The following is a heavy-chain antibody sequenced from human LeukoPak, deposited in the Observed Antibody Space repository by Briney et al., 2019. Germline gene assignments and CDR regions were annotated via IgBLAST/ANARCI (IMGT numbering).Heavy chain of an antibody. V-gene: IGHV3-7*01. Sequence: GGSLRLSCAASGFTFTRYWMSWVRQAPGKGLEWVANIKDDGNEKYYAASVRGRLTISRDNTKNSLYLQVSSLRADDTGLYYCARAARYGDYNYDYYYYMDVWGKGTTVTVSS. D-gene: IGHD4-17*01. J-gene: IGHJ6*03. CDR3: ARAARYGDYNYDYYYYMDV. CDR2: IKDDGNEK. CDR1: GFTFTRYW.